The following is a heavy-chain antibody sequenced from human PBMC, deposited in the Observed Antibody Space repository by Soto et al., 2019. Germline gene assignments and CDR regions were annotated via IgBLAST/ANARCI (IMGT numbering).Heavy chain of an antibody. CDR1: GYTFTGYY. CDR2: INPNSGGT. V-gene: IGHV1-2*04. D-gene: IGHD2-2*01. Sequence: ASVKVSCKASGYTFTGYYMHWVRQAPGQGLEWMGWINPNSGGTNYAQKFQGWVTMTRDTSIGTAYMELSRLRSDDTAVYYCARDRMGSSTSCCYYYGMDVWGQGTTVTVSS. J-gene: IGHJ6*02. CDR3: ARDRMGSSTSCCYYYGMDV.